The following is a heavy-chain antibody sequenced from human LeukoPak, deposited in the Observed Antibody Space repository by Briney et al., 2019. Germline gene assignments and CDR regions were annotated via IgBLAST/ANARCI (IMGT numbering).Heavy chain of an antibody. J-gene: IGHJ4*02. V-gene: IGHV3-7*01. Sequence: PGGSLRLSCAASGFTFRSYWMSWVRQAPGKGLGWVANINQDGSVKYYVDSVKGRFTISRDNAKNSLYVQMNSLRDEDTAVYYCARVGYSGWNLEYWGQGTLVTVSS. CDR3: ARVGYSGWNLEY. D-gene: IGHD5-12*01. CDR1: GFTFRSYW. CDR2: INQDGSVK.